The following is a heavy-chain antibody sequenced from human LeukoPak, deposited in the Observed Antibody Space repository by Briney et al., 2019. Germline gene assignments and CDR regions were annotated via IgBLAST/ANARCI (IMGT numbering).Heavy chain of an antibody. CDR1: GYTFTDYY. D-gene: IGHD1-26*01. CDR2: INPNSGGT. Sequence: ASVKVSCKASGYTFTDYYMHWVRQAPGQGLEWMGWINPNSGGTNYAQKFQGRVTMTRDTSISTAYMELSRLRSDDTAVYYCARDSGSYPSEYYFDYWGQGTLVTVSS. V-gene: IGHV1-2*02. CDR3: ARDSGSYPSEYYFDY. J-gene: IGHJ4*02.